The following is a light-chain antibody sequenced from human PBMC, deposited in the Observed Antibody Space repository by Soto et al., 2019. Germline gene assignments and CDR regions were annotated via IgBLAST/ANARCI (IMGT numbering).Light chain of an antibody. V-gene: IGKV3D-20*02. J-gene: IGKJ4*01. CDR2: EAS. CDR3: QHSHSTPLT. CDR1: QSVSSTY. Sequence: EIVLTQSPFTLSLSPVERATLSCIASQSVSSTYVAWYQQKPGQTPNLLIYEASTRATGIPDRFSGSGSGTDFTLTISSLQPEDFATYSCQHSHSTPLTFGGGTKVDIK.